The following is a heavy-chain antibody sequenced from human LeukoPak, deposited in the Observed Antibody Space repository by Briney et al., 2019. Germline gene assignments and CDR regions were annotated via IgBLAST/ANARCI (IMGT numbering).Heavy chain of an antibody. J-gene: IGHJ4*02. CDR2: INSDGSST. D-gene: IGHD2-2*03. V-gene: IGHV3-74*01. CDR1: GFTFSNYW. Sequence: GGSLRLSCAASGFTFSNYWIHWVRHAPGKGLVWVSGINSDGSSTSYADSVKGRFTISRDNAKNTLYLQMNSLRAEDTAVYYCARVGYCSSSSCYVWGQGTLVTVSS. CDR3: ARVGYCSSSSCYV.